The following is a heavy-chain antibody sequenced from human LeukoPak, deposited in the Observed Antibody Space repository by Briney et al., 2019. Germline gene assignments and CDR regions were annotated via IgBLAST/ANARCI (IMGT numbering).Heavy chain of an antibody. Sequence: GGSLRLSCAASGFTFSSYAMSWVRQAPGKGLEWVSAISGSGGSTYYEDSVKGRFTISRDNSKNTLYLQMNRLRAEDTGVYYCARSSRGVQGVITPPKYWGQGTLVAVCS. CDR3: ARSSRGVQGVITPPKY. D-gene: IGHD3-10*01. CDR2: ISGSGGST. V-gene: IGHV3-23*01. CDR1: GFTFSSYA. J-gene: IGHJ4*02.